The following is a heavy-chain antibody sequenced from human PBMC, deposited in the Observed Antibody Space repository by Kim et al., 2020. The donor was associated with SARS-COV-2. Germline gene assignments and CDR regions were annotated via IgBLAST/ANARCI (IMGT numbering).Heavy chain of an antibody. V-gene: IGHV4-39*01. D-gene: IGHD6-6*01. CDR2: LYYSGNT. Sequence: SETLSLTCTVSGGSISSSSYYWGWIRQPPGKGLEWIGSLYYSGNTYYNPSLKSRVTISVDTSKNQFSLKLTSVTAADTAAYYCARQGALYSNSPSRFDS. J-gene: IGHJ4*01. CDR1: GGSISSSSYY. CDR3: ARQGALYSNSPSRFDS.